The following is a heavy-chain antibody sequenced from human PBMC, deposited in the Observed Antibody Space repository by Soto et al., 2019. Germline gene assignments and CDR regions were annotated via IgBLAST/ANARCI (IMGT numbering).Heavy chain of an antibody. Sequence: GGSLRLSCAASGFTFSGSAMHWVRQASGKGLEWVGRIRSKANSYATAYAASVKGRFTISRDDSKNTAYLQMNSLKTEDTAVYYCTRPPYYDFWSGYYSHNWFDPWGQGTLVTVSS. CDR1: GFTFSGSA. V-gene: IGHV3-73*01. CDR2: IRSKANSYAT. J-gene: IGHJ5*02. D-gene: IGHD3-3*01. CDR3: TRPPYYDFWSGYYSHNWFDP.